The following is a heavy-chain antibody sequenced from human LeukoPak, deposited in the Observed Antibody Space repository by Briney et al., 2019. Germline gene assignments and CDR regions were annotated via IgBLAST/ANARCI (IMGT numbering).Heavy chain of an antibody. CDR2: IIPILGIA. CDR3: ARQPTVGATTFPVDY. D-gene: IGHD1-26*01. J-gene: IGHJ4*02. CDR1: GGTFSSYA. Sequence: SVKVSCKASGGTFSSYAISWVRQAPGQGLEWMGRIIPILGIANYAQKFQGRVTITADKSTSTAYMELSSLRSEDTAVYYCARQPTVGATTFPVDYWGQGTLVTVSS. V-gene: IGHV1-69*04.